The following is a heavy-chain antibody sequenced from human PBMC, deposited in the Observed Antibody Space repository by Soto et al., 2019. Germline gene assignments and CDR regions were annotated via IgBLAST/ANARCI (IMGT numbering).Heavy chain of an antibody. CDR3: ARVRREYDNSGPVDY. D-gene: IGHD3-22*01. CDR1: GGSISSGDYS. V-gene: IGHV4-30-2*01. Sequence: SETLSLTCTVSGGSISSGDYSWNWIRQPPGKGLEWIGYIYYGGSTYYNPSLQSRVTMSVDRSRNHFSLKLNSVTAADTAVYYCARVRREYDNSGPVDYWGQGTLVTVSS. CDR2: IYYGGST. J-gene: IGHJ4*02.